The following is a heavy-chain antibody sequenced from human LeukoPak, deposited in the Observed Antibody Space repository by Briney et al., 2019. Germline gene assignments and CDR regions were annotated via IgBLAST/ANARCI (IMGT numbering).Heavy chain of an antibody. V-gene: IGHV3-23*01. J-gene: IGHJ4*02. CDR3: AKGWTIQGDFDS. D-gene: IGHD3-10*01. CDR2: ISGSGGST. Sequence: GGSLRLSCAASGFTFSNYEMNWVRQAPGKGLEWVSTISGSGGSTYYADSVKGRFTISRDNSKNTLYLQMNSLRAEDTAVYYCAKGWTIQGDFDSWGQGTLVTVSS. CDR1: GFTFSNYE.